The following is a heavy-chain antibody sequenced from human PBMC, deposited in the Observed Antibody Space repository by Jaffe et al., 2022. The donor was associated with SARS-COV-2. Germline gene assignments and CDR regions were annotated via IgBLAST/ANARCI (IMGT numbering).Heavy chain of an antibody. CDR2: IKQDGSEK. V-gene: IGHV3-7*01. D-gene: IGHD1-26*01. CDR1: GFTFSSYW. CDR3: ARMTLVGATSCFDY. Sequence: EVQLVESGGGLVQPGGSLRLSCAASGFTFSSYWMSWVRQAPGKGLEWVANIKQDGSEKYYVDSVKGRFTISRDNAKNSLYLQMNSLRAEDTAVYYCARMTLVGATSCFDYWGQGTLVTVSS. J-gene: IGHJ4*02.